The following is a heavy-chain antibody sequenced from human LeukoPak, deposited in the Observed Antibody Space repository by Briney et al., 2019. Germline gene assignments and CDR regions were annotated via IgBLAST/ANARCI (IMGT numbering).Heavy chain of an antibody. D-gene: IGHD2-21*01. CDR3: ARVDGLWWGEGTYFDY. V-gene: IGHV4-4*07. Sequence: PSETLSLTCTVSGGSISSYYWSWIRQPAGKGLEWIGRIYISGSTNYNPSLKSRVTMSVDTSKNQFSLRLSSVTAADTAVYYCARVDGLWWGEGTYFDYWGQGTLVTVSS. CDR1: GGSISSYY. CDR2: IYISGST. J-gene: IGHJ4*02.